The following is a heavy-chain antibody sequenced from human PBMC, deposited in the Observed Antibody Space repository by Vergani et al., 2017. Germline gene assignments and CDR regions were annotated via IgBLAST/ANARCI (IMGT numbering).Heavy chain of an antibody. CDR1: GFTFSSYA. D-gene: IGHD2/OR15-2a*01. CDR3: ASELSIGY. CDR2: ISYDGSNK. J-gene: IGHJ4*02. Sequence: QVQLVESGGGVVQPGRSLRLSCAASGFTFSSYAMHWVRQAPGKGLEWVAVISYDGSNKYYADSVKGRFTISSDNSKDTLYLQMNSLRAEDTAVYYCASELSIGYWGQGMLVTVSS. V-gene: IGHV3-30*04.